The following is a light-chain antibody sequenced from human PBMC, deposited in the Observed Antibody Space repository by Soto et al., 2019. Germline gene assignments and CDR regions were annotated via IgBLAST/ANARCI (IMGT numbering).Light chain of an antibody. CDR1: SGHSSYA. V-gene: IGLV4-69*01. Sequence: QPVLTHSPSASASLGASVKLTCTLSSGHSSYAIAWHQQQPEKGPRYLMKLNSDGSHSKGDGIPDRFSGSSSGAERYLTISSLQSEDEADYYCQTWGTHIVVFGGGTKLTVL. CDR2: LNSDGSH. J-gene: IGLJ2*01. CDR3: QTWGTHIVV.